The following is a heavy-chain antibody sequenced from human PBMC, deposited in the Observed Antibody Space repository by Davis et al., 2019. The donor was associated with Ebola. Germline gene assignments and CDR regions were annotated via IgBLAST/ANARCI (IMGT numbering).Heavy chain of an antibody. D-gene: IGHD6-13*01. Sequence: GESLKISCAASGFGFGTYAMSWVRQAPGKGLEWVSAISGSGGSTYYADSVKGRFTISRDNSKNTLYLQMNSLRAEDTAVYYCARLSSTWSSLYGMDVWGQGTTVTVSA. CDR2: ISGSGGST. CDR1: GFGFGTYA. V-gene: IGHV3-23*01. J-gene: IGHJ6*01. CDR3: ARLSSTWSSLYGMDV.